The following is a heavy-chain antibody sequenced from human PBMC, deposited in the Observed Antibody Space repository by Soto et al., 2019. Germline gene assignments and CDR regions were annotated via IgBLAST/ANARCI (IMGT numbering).Heavy chain of an antibody. CDR3: ARDFFDSSDYTTNWFDP. J-gene: IGHJ5*02. CDR1: GGSISSYY. Sequence: ASETLSLTCTVSGGSISSYYWSWIRQPPGKGLEWIGYIYHTGSAYYNPSLKSRVTISVDTSKNQFSLKLTSVTAADAALYYCARDFFDSSDYTTNWFDPWGQGTLVTVSS. V-gene: IGHV4-4*08. CDR2: IYHTGSA. D-gene: IGHD3-22*01.